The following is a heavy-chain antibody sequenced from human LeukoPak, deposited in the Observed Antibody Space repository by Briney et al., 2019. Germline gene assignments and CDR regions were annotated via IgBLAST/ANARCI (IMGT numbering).Heavy chain of an antibody. D-gene: IGHD6-13*01. V-gene: IGHV3-48*03. J-gene: IGHJ4*02. CDR2: ISSSGSTI. Sequence: GGSLRLSCAASGFTFSSYEMNWVRQAPGKGLEWVSYISSSGSTIYYADSVKGRFTISRDNAKNSLYLQINSLRAEDTAVYYCARDFGLKRRSSVAVYWGQGTLVTVSS. CDR1: GFTFSSYE. CDR3: ARDFGLKRRSSVAVY.